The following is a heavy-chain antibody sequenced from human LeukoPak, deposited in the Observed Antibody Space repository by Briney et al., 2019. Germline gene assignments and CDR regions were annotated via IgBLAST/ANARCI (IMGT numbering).Heavy chain of an antibody. Sequence: GGSLRLSCAASGFTFSSYAMTWVRQAPGKGLEWVSAISGSGVSTYYADSVKGRFTISRDNAKNSLYLQMNSLRAEDTAVYYCAREYYYDSSGYYGYWGQGTLVTVSS. V-gene: IGHV3-23*01. CDR2: ISGSGVST. CDR3: AREYYYDSSGYYGY. J-gene: IGHJ4*02. D-gene: IGHD3-22*01. CDR1: GFTFSSYA.